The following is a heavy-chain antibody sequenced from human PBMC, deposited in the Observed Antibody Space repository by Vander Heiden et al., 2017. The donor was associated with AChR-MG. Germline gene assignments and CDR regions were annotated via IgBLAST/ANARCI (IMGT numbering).Heavy chain of an antibody. J-gene: IGHJ4*02. V-gene: IGHV3-9*01. D-gene: IGHD6-19*01. CDR3: AKASGWQPYFDY. CDR2: ISWNSGSI. CDR1: GFTFDDYA. Sequence: EVQLVESGGGLVQPGRSLRLSCAASGFTFDDYAMHWVRQAPGKGLEWVSGISWNSGSIGYADSVKGRFTISRDNAKNSLYLQMNSLRAEDTALYYCAKASGWQPYFDYWGQGTLVTVSS.